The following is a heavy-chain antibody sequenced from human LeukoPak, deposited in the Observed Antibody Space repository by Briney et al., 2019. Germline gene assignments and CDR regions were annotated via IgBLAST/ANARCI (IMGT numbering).Heavy chain of an antibody. J-gene: IGHJ2*01. Sequence: ASVKVSCKVSGSTLSDLSIHWVRQAPGKGLEYVGGSDPEDGETFHAQNFQGRVTMTEDTSIDIAYMELSRLRSEDTAVYYCVTDRARLFWYFDLWGRGTLVTVSS. CDR3: VTDRARLFWYFDL. CDR1: GSTLSDLS. D-gene: IGHD2-21*02. V-gene: IGHV1-24*01. CDR2: SDPEDGET.